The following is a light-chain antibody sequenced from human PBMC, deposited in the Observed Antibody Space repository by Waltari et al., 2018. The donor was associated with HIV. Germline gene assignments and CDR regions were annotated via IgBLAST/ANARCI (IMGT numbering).Light chain of an antibody. Sequence: QSVLTQPPSVSGAPGQRVTISCTGSSSNIGAGSDVPWYQQLPGRAPKLLIYDNTNRPSGVPDRFSGSKSGTSAALAITGLQAVDETDYYCQSYDTSLSASVFGTGTKVTVL. J-gene: IGLJ1*01. CDR1: SSNIGAGSD. CDR3: QSYDTSLSASV. V-gene: IGLV1-40*01. CDR2: DNT.